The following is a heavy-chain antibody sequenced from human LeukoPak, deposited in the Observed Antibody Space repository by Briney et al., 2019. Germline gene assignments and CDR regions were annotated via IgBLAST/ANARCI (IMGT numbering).Heavy chain of an antibody. CDR1: GYSISSGYY. J-gene: IGHJ4*02. V-gene: IGHV4-38-2*02. Sequence: SETLSLTCTVSGYSISSGYYWGWIRQPPGKGREWIGSIYHSGNTYYNPSLKSRVTISVDTSKNQFSLKLSSVTAADTAVYYCARGGRQYGSGSSFDYWGQGTLVTVSS. CDR2: IYHSGNT. CDR3: ARGGRQYGSGSSFDY. D-gene: IGHD3-10*01.